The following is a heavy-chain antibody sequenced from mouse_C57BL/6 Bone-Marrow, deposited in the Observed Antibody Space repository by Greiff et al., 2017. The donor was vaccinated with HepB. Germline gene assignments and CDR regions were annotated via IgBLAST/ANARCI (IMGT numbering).Heavy chain of an antibody. CDR3: ARSYYYLYCFDY. J-gene: IGHJ2*01. CDR2: INPYNGDT. D-gene: IGHD1-1*01. V-gene: IGHV1-20*01. Sequence: DVQLQQSGPELVKPGDSVKISCKASGYSFTGYFMNWVMQSHGKSLEWIGRINPYNGDTFYNQKFKGKATLTVGKSSSTAHMELRSLTSEDSAVYYCARSYYYLYCFDYWGQGTTLTVSA. CDR1: GYSFTGYF.